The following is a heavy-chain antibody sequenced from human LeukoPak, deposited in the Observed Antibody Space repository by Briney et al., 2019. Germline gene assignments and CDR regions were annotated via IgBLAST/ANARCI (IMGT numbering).Heavy chain of an antibody. CDR3: ARDRGIGDCYQYYFDY. CDR1: GGSISNYY. V-gene: IGHV4-59*01. CDR2: IYYSGST. D-gene: IGHD2-21*02. J-gene: IGHJ4*02. Sequence: SETLSLTCTVSGGSISNYYWSWVRQPPGKGLEWIGYIYYSGSTKYNPSLKSRVTISIDTSKNQFSLKLSSVTAADTAVYYCARDRGIGDCYQYYFDYWGQGTLVTVSS.